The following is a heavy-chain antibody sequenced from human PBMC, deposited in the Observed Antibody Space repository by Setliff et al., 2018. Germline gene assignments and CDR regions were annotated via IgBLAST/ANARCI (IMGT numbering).Heavy chain of an antibody. CDR2: IYPGDSDT. V-gene: IGHV5-51*01. J-gene: IGHJ4*02. CDR1: GYNFRNYW. D-gene: IGHD2-15*01. Sequence: GESLKISCKGSGYNFRNYWIAWVRQMPGKGLEWLGIIYPGDSDTRYSPSFQGQVRFSVDKSISTAYLQWSSLQASDTATYYCARVVGADGMGVDYWGQGTLVTVS. CDR3: ARVVGADGMGVDY.